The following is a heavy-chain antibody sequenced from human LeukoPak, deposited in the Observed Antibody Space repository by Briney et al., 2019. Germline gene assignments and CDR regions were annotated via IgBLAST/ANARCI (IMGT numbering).Heavy chain of an antibody. Sequence: PSETLSLTCAVYGGSFSGYYWSWIRQPPGKGLEWIGEINHSGSTNYNPSLKSRVTISVDTSKNQFSLKLSSVTAADTAVYYCAVGYCSGGSCPRTDYWGQGTLVTVSP. D-gene: IGHD2-15*01. CDR1: GGSFSGYY. CDR2: INHSGST. V-gene: IGHV4-34*01. CDR3: AVGYCSGGSCPRTDY. J-gene: IGHJ4*02.